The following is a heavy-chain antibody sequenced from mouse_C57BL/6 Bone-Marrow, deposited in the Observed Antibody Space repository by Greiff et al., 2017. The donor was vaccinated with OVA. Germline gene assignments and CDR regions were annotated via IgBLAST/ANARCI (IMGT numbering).Heavy chain of an antibody. J-gene: IGHJ2*01. D-gene: IGHD2-10*01. CDR2: IHPSDSDT. CDR3: SKTDCSYSSSFDY. Sequence: QVQLQQPGAELVKPGASVKVSCKASGYTFTSYWMHWVKQRPGQGLEWIGRIHPSDSDTNSNQKFKGKATLTVDKSSSTAYMQLSSLTSEDSAVXSCSKTDCSYSSSFDYWGQGTTLTVSS. CDR1: GYTFTSYW. V-gene: IGHV1-74*01.